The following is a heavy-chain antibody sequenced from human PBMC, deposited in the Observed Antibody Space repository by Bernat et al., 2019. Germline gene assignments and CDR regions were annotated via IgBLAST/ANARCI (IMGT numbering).Heavy chain of an antibody. Sequence: EVQLVESGGGLVQPGGSLRLSCAASGFTVSRSYMSWVRQAPGKGLEWVSVIYSAGSTYYADSVKGRFAISRDNSKNTLYLQMNSLRAEDTAVYYCARTTGYWFFDLWGLGTLVTVSS. D-gene: IGHD4-17*01. CDR3: ARTTGYWFFDL. V-gene: IGHV3-66*01. J-gene: IGHJ2*01. CDR1: GFTVSRSY. CDR2: IYSAGST.